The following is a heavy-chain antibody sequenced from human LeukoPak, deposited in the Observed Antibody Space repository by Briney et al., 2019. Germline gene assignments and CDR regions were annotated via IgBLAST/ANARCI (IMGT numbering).Heavy chain of an antibody. CDR2: IKSKTDGGTT. Sequence: GGSLRLSCAASGFTFSTHAMSWVRQAPGKGLEWVGRIKSKTDGGTTDYAAPVKGRFTISRDDSKNTLYLQMNSLKTEDTAVYYCTTIVIDFWSGYSSDYWGQEPWSPSPQ. J-gene: IGHJ4*01. V-gene: IGHV3-15*01. D-gene: IGHD3-3*01. CDR3: TTIVIDFWSGYSSDY. CDR1: GFTFSTHA.